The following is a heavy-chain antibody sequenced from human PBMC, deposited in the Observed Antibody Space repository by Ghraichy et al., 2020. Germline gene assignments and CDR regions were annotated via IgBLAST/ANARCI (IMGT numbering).Heavy chain of an antibody. CDR3: ARSRRGSYSEETFDY. V-gene: IGHV4-59*01. D-gene: IGHD1-26*01. J-gene: IGHJ4*02. Sequence: SETLSLTCTVSGGSISSYYWSWIRQPPGKGLEWIGYIYYSGSTHYNPSLKSRVTISVDTSKNQFSLKLSSVTAADTAVYYCARSRRGSYSEETFDYWGQGTLVTVSS. CDR1: GGSISSYY. CDR2: IYYSGST.